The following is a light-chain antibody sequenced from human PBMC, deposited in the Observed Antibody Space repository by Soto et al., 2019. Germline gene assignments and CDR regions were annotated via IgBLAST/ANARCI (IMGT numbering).Light chain of an antibody. CDR1: QSGTNNF. CDR2: GAS. CDR3: QQYGTPLFT. V-gene: IGKV3-20*01. J-gene: IGKJ3*01. Sequence: IVLTQSPGTLSLSPGERATLSCGASQSGTNNFLAWYQQKPGQAPRLLIYGASSRATGVTDRFSGSGSGTDFTLTISRLEPGDFAVYYCQQYGTPLFTCGPGTKVDIK.